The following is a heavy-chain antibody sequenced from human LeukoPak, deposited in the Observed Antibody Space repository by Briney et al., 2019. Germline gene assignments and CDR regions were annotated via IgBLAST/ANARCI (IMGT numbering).Heavy chain of an antibody. CDR2: IIPILGIA. CDR1: GGTFSSYA. Sequence: ASVKVSCKASGGTFSSYAISWVRQAPGQGLEWMGRIIPILGIANYAQKFQGRVTITADKSTSTAYMELSSLRSEDTAVYYCARGGSIAAAGTILFDYWGQGTLVTVSS. V-gene: IGHV1-69*04. D-gene: IGHD6-13*01. CDR3: ARGGSIAAAGTILFDY. J-gene: IGHJ4*02.